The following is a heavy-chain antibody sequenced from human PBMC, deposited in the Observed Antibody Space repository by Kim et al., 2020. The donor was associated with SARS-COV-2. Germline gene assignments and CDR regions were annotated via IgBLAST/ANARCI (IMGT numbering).Heavy chain of an antibody. CDR1: GGSISSSSYY. D-gene: IGHD1-26*01. CDR2: IYYSGST. Sequence: SETLSLTCTVSGGSISSSSYYWGWIRQPPGKGLEWIGSIYYSGSTYYNPSLKSRVTISVDTSKNQFSLKLSSVTAADTAVYYCARDRARRALGWELSDYYGMDVWGQGTTVTVSS. CDR3: ARDRARRALGWELSDYYGMDV. J-gene: IGHJ6*02. V-gene: IGHV4-39*07.